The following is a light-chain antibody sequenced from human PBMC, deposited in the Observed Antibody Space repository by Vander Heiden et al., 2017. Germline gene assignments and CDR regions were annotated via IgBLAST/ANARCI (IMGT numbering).Light chain of an antibody. CDR2: WAS. CDR1: QSVLYSSNNNHY. V-gene: IGKV4-1*01. J-gene: IGKJ1*01. Sequence: DIVMTQSPDSLAVSLGERATINCKSSQSVLYSSNNNHYLAWYQQKPGQPPKLLIYWASTRESGVPDRFSGSGSGTDFTLTISSLQAEDVAIYYCQQYYSTPQTFGQGTKVKIK. CDR3: QQYYSTPQT.